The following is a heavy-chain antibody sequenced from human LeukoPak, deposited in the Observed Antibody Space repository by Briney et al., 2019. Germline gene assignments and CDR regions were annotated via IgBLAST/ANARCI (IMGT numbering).Heavy chain of an antibody. CDR2: FYVGGAT. D-gene: IGHD6-13*01. CDR3: ARGIAAVGIVGVFDC. Sequence: QTGGSLRLSCAVSGFSVTNNYMSWVRQAPGKGLEWVSVFYVGGATYYADSVKGRFTISRDNSKNTLYLQMNSLRAEDTAVYYCARGIAAVGIVGVFDCWGQGTLVTVSS. CDR1: GFSVTNNY. V-gene: IGHV3-66*01. J-gene: IGHJ4*02.